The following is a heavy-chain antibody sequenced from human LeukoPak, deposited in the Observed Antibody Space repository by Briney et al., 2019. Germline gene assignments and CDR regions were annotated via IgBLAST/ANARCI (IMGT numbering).Heavy chain of an antibody. CDR2: IIPIFGTA. Sequence: ASVKVSCKASGGTFSSYAISWVRQAPGQGLEWMGGIIPIFGTANYAQKFQGRVTITTDESTSTAYMELRSLRSDDTAVYYCARHGFGGYGDYVLDYWGQGTLVTVSS. CDR1: GGTFSSYA. CDR3: ARHGFGGYGDYVLDY. V-gene: IGHV1-69*05. D-gene: IGHD4-17*01. J-gene: IGHJ4*02.